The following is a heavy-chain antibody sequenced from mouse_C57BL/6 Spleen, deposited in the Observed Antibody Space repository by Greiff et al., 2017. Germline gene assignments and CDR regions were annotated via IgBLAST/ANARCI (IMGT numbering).Heavy chain of an antibody. J-gene: IGHJ4*01. CDR3: ARTNWDVDYYAMDY. Sequence: VQLKQSGAELVKPGASVKLSCTASGFNIQDYYMHWVKQRTEQGLEWIGWIDPEDGETKYAPKFQGKATITADPSSNTAYLQRSRLTSEDTAVYYGARTNWDVDYYAMDYWGQGTSVTVSS. D-gene: IGHD4-1*01. CDR2: IDPEDGET. CDR1: GFNIQDYY. V-gene: IGHV14-2*01.